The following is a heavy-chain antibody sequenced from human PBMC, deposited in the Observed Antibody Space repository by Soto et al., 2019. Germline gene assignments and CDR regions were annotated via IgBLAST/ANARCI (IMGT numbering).Heavy chain of an antibody. Sequence: EVQLLESGGGLVQPGGSLRLSCAASGFTFSSYAMSWVRQAPGKGLEWVSAISGSGGSTYYADSVKGRFTISRDNSKNTLYLQMNSLRAEDTAVYYCAKDTESRAAVKGPMGYYYYYYMDVWGKGTTVTVSS. CDR1: GFTFSSYA. V-gene: IGHV3-23*01. D-gene: IGHD6-13*01. CDR3: AKDTESRAAVKGPMGYYYYYYMDV. J-gene: IGHJ6*03. CDR2: ISGSGGST.